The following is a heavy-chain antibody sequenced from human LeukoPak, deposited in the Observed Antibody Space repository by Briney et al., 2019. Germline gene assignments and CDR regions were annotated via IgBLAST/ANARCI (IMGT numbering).Heavy chain of an antibody. V-gene: IGHV3-23*01. Sequence: GGSLRLSCASSEFTFSDYAMTWVRQAPGRGLEWVSAISGGGTYTYYADSVKGRFTISRDNSMNTLYLQMNSLRAEDTAVYYCAKGKYSSSWYFDYWGPGTLVTVSS. CDR2: ISGGGTYT. J-gene: IGHJ4*02. CDR1: EFTFSDYA. D-gene: IGHD6-13*01. CDR3: AKGKYSSSWYFDY.